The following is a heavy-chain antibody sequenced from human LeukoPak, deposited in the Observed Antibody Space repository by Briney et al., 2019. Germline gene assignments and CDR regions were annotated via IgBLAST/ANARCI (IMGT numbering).Heavy chain of an antibody. Sequence: GGSLRLSCAASGFTFDDYAMHWVRQAPGKGLEWVSGISWNSGSIGYADSVKGRFTISRDNAKNSLYLQMNSLRAEDTALYYCAKDILYGSGSYYTIDYWGQGTLVTVSS. V-gene: IGHV3-9*01. D-gene: IGHD3-10*01. J-gene: IGHJ4*02. CDR3: AKDILYGSGSYYTIDY. CDR2: ISWNSGSI. CDR1: GFTFDDYA.